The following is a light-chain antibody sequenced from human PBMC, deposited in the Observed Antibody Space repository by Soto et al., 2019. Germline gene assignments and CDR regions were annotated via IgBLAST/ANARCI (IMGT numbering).Light chain of an antibody. CDR2: KAS. CDR3: QQYNSYSEA. J-gene: IGKJ1*01. V-gene: IGKV1-5*03. CDR1: QTISSW. Sequence: DIQMTQSPSTLSGSVGDRVTITCRASQTISSWLAWYQQKPGKAPKLLIYKASTLKSGFPSRFSGSGSGTEFTLTISSLQPDDFATYYCQQYNSYSEAFGQGTKVELK.